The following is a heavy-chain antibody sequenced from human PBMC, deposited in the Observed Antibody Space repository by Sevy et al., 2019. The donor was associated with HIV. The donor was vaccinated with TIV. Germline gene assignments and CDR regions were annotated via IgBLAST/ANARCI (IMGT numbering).Heavy chain of an antibody. D-gene: IGHD6-25*01. CDR3: ARNLSPSGAFDI. J-gene: IGHJ3*02. CDR2: ISGSSGTT. Sequence: GGSLRLSCAASGLTFSNYVMSWIRQAPGKGLEWLSVISGSSGTTYAAESVKGRFTISRDNSKNTLYLHMSSLGAEDTAVYHCARNLSPSGAFDIWGQRTRVTVSS. CDR1: GLTFSNYV. V-gene: IGHV3-23*01.